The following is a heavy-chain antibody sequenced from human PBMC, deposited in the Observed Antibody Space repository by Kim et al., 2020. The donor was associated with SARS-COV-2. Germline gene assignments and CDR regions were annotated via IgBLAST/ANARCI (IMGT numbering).Heavy chain of an antibody. CDR2: IYYSGST. CDR1: GGSISSSSYY. J-gene: IGHJ4*02. D-gene: IGHD5-12*01. V-gene: IGHV4-39*01. Sequence: SETLSLTCTVSGGSISSSSYYWGWIRQPPGKGLEWIGSIYYSGSTYYNPSLKSRVTISVDTSKNQFSLKLSSVTAADTAVYYCATRGGSGYDSDYWGQGTLVTVSS. CDR3: ATRGGSGYDSDY.